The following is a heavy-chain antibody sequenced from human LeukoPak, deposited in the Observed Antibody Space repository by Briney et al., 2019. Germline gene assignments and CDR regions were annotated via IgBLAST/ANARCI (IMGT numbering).Heavy chain of an antibody. CDR3: ASLTGLGWFDP. CDR1: GYSISSGYY. Sequence: SETLSLTCAVSGYSISSGYYWGWIRQPPGKGLEWIGSIYHSGSTYYNPSLKSRVTISVGTSKNQFSLKLSSVTAADTAVYYCASLTGLGWFDPWGQGTLVSVSS. J-gene: IGHJ5*02. V-gene: IGHV4-38-2*01. D-gene: IGHD3-9*01. CDR2: IYHSGST.